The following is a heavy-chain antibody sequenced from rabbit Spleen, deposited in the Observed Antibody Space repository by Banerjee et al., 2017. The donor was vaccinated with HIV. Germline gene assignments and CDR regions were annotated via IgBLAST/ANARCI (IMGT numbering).Heavy chain of an antibody. CDR3: ARDQAGDADHGPYYLNL. D-gene: IGHD6-1*01. J-gene: IGHJ4*01. CDR2: IDPLFGST. CDR1: GFDFSDYG. V-gene: IGHV1S47*01. Sequence: QLVESGGGLVQPGGSLKLSCKASGFDFSDYGVTWVRQAPGKGLEWIGYIDPLFGSTYYANSVKGRFTFSRDNAQNTVFLQMTSLTVADTATYFCARDQAGDADHGPYYLNLWGQGTLVTVS.